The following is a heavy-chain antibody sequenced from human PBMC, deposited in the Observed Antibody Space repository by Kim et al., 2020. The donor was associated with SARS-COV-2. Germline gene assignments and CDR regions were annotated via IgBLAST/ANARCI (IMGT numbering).Heavy chain of an antibody. CDR2: IKQNGSEK. D-gene: IGHD2-2*01. V-gene: IGHV3-7*01. CDR3: AREGYCSSNSCLDAFDI. J-gene: IGHJ3*02. CDR1: GFTFSSYW. Sequence: GGSLRLSCAASGFTFSSYWMSWVRQAPGKGLEWVANIKQNGSEKYYVDSVKGRFTISRDNAKNSLSLQMNSLRAEDTAVYYCAREGYCSSNSCLDAFDIWGQGTTVTVSS.